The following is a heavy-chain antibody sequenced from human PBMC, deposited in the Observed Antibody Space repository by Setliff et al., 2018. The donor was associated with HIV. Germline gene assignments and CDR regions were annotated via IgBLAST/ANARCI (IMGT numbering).Heavy chain of an antibody. CDR1: GDSVSNYY. CDR3: ARLIHTGLLYFDF. CDR2: IYANGYA. J-gene: IGHJ4*02. Sequence: SETLSLTCSVSGDSVSNYYWSWIRQPAGKGLEYIGRIYANGYANYNPSLKSRVTMSLDTSRDQFSLNLRSVTAADTAVYFCARLIHTGLLYFDFWGLGTLVTVSS. D-gene: IGHD2-8*02. V-gene: IGHV4-4*07.